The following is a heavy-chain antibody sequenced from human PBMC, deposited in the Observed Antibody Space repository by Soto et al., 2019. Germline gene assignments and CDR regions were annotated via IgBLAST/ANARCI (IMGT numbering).Heavy chain of an antibody. CDR2: LQPDGSHP. J-gene: IGHJ4*02. CDR1: GFTFDYYW. Sequence: EVRLVASGGGLVQPGGSLRLSCVASGFTFDYYWMHWVRQAPVEGRMWVSRLQPDGSHPDYAYSVKGRFNISRDKDKNTLYLQMTNLRAEDTAVYYCGRGGDPDYWGQGTLVTVSS. D-gene: IGHD2-21*02. CDR3: GRGGDPDY. V-gene: IGHV3-74*01.